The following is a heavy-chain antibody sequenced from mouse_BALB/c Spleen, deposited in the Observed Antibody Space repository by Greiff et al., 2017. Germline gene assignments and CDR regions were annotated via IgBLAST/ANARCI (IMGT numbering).Heavy chain of an antibody. CDR1: GFTFSSFG. Sequence: EVMLVESGGGLVQPGGSRKLSCAASGFTFSSFGMHWVRQAPEKGLEWVAYISSGSSTIYYADTVKGRFTISRDNPKNTLFLQMTSLRSEDTAMYYCARSGNYYGSSYAMDYWGQGTSVTVSS. J-gene: IGHJ4*01. V-gene: IGHV5-17*02. CDR2: ISSGSSTI. CDR3: ARSGNYYGSSYAMDY. D-gene: IGHD1-1*01.